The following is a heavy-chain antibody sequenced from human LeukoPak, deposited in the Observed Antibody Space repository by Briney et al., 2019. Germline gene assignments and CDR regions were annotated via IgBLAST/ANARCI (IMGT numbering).Heavy chain of an antibody. CDR2: ISSSSSYI. CDR1: GFTFSTFA. Sequence: GGSLRLSCAASGFTFSTFAMIWVRQPPGKGLEWVSSISSSSSYIYYADSVKGRFTISRDNAKNSLYLQMNSLRAEDTAVYYCARDSYGDLLNYYYYYYMDVWGKGTTVTVSS. V-gene: IGHV3-21*01. D-gene: IGHD4-17*01. J-gene: IGHJ6*03. CDR3: ARDSYGDLLNYYYYYYMDV.